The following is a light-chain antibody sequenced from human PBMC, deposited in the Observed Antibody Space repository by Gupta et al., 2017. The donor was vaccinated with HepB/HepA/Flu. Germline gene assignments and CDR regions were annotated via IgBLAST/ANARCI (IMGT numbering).Light chain of an antibody. CDR1: NSDVGGYTF. CDR3: SSYTTNNSVV. J-gene: IGLJ2*01. CDR2: DVS. V-gene: IGLV2-14*03. Sequence: QCALTQPASVSVSPRQSNTISCTETNSDVGGYTFVSWYRQHPDKAPKLIIYDVSNRPSGVSNRFSGSKSGNTASLTISGLQAEDEADYYCSSYTTNNSVVFGGGTKLTVL.